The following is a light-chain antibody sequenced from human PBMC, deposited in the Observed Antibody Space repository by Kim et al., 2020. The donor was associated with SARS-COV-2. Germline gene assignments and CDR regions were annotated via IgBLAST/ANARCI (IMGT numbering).Light chain of an antibody. CDR2: AAS. Sequence: SVGYRVTLNCRACQGTSNYLSWFQQKPEKAPQSLFYAASSLQSGVPSKFSGSGYGTDFNLTISCLQPEDFVTYYCQQYNSYPYTFGQETKLEI. CDR1: QGTSNY. V-gene: IGKV1-16*02. J-gene: IGKJ2*01. CDR3: QQYNSYPYT.